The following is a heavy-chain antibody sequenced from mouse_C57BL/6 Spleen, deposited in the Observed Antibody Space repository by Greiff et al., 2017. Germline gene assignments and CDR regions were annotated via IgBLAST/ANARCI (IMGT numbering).Heavy chain of an antibody. V-gene: IGHV1-69*01. Sequence: QVQLQQPGAELVMPGASVKLSCKASGYTFTSYWMHWVKQRPGQGLEWIGELDPSDSYTNYNQKFKGKSTLTVDKSSSTAYMQLSSLTSEDSAVYYCARWGTTASDYWGQGTTLTVSS. J-gene: IGHJ2*01. CDR2: LDPSDSYT. CDR3: ARWGTTASDY. CDR1: GYTFTSYW. D-gene: IGHD1-2*01.